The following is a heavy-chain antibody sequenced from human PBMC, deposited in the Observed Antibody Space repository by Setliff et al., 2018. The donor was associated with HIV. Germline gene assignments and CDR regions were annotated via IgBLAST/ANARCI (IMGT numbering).Heavy chain of an antibody. CDR3: ARDTCSSY. CDR1: GYSFSDYY. D-gene: IGHD3-10*02. CDR2: ISPKYGGT. V-gene: IGHV1-2*02. J-gene: IGHJ4*02. Sequence: ASVKVSCKASGYSFSDYYIHWVRQAPGHGFQWMGWISPKYGGTSYAQNFQGRVTMTRDTSISTAYMELSSLGSDDTAVYFCARDTCSSYWGQGTPVTVSS.